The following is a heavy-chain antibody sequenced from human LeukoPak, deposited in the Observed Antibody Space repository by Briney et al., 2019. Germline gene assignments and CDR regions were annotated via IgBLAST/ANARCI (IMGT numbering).Heavy chain of an antibody. V-gene: IGHV4-34*01. CDR3: ARVYSRALQH. CDR1: GGSFSGYY. J-gene: IGHJ1*01. D-gene: IGHD6-13*01. CDR2: INHSGST. Sequence: SETLSLTCAVSGGSFSGYYWTWIRQPPGKGLEWIGEINHSGSTNYNPSLKSRVTISVDTSKNQFSLKLSSVTAADTAVYYCARVYSRALQHWGQGTLVTVSS.